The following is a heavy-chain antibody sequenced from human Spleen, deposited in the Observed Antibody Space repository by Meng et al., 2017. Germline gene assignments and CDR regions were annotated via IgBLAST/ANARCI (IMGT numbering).Heavy chain of an antibody. CDR1: GFTFSSYE. D-gene: IGHD6-13*01. V-gene: IGHV3-48*03. Sequence: GESLKISCAASGFTFSSYEMNWVRQAPGKGLEWVSYISSSGSTIYYADSVKGRFTISRDNAKNSLYLQMNSLRAEDTAVYYCARDRKASSSWYRDYYGMDVWGQGTTVTVSS. J-gene: IGHJ6*02. CDR3: ARDRKASSSWYRDYYGMDV. CDR2: ISSSGSTI.